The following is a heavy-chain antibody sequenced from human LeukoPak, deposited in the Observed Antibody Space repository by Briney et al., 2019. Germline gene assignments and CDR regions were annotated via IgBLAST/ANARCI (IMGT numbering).Heavy chain of an antibody. CDR1: RYSFTSYW. CDR3: ASAQNSDYVWDY. CDR2: IHSGDSHT. V-gene: IGHV5-51*01. Sequence: GESLQISCRASRYSFTSYWIGWVRQMPGKGLEWMGIIHSGDSHTKYSPSFHGRVTISVDISISTAYLHWSSLEASDTAMYYCASAQNSDYVWDYWGQGTLVTVSS. D-gene: IGHD4-11*01. J-gene: IGHJ4*02.